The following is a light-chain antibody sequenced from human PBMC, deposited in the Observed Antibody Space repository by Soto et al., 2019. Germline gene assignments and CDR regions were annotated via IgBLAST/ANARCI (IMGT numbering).Light chain of an antibody. Sequence: DIQMTQSPSTLSASVGDRVTITCRASQSISSWLAWYQQKPGKAPKLLIYKASILESGVPSRFSGSGSGTEFTLTISSLQTDDFATYYYQQYNSYSYTFGQGTKLEIK. CDR3: QQYNSYSYT. CDR1: QSISSW. V-gene: IGKV1-5*03. J-gene: IGKJ2*01. CDR2: KAS.